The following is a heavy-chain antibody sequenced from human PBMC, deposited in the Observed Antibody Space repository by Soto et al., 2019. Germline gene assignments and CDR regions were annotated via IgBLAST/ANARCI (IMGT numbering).Heavy chain of an antibody. CDR3: ARRNGEGNFDY. Sequence: QLQLQESGPGLVKPSETLSLTCTVSGGSISSSSYYWGWIRQPPGKGLEWIGSIYYSGSTYYNPSLKSRVTISVGPSKNQFSLKLRSVTAADTAVYYCARRNGEGNFDYWGQGSRVTVSS. D-gene: IGHD4-17*01. CDR1: GGSISSSSYY. V-gene: IGHV4-39*01. CDR2: IYYSGST. J-gene: IGHJ4*02.